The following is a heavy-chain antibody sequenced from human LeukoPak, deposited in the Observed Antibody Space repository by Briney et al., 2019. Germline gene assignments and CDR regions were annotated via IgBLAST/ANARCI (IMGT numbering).Heavy chain of an antibody. J-gene: IGHJ4*02. V-gene: IGHV1-2*02. CDR2: INPNSGGT. D-gene: IGHD3-9*01. CDR1: GYTFTGYY. Sequence: ASVKVSCKASGYTFTGYYMHWVRQAPGQGLEWMGWINPNSGGTNYAQKFQGRVTMTRDTSISTAYMELSRLRSDDTAVYYCARDHYDILTGYYGGPHDYWGQGTLVTVSS. CDR3: ARDHYDILTGYYGGPHDY.